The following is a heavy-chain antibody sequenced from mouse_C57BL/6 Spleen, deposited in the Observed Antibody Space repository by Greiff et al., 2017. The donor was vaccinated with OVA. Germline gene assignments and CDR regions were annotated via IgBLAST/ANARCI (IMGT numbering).Heavy chain of an antibody. Sequence: EVQGVESGGGLVKPGGSLKLSCAASGFTFSSYAMSWVRQTPEKRLEWVATISDGGSYTYYPDNVKGRFTISRDNAKNNLYLQMSHLKSEDTAMYYCARGYGSPWYFDVWGTGTTVTVSS. J-gene: IGHJ1*03. CDR1: GFTFSSYA. CDR3: ARGYGSPWYFDV. CDR2: ISDGGSYT. D-gene: IGHD1-1*01. V-gene: IGHV5-4*01.